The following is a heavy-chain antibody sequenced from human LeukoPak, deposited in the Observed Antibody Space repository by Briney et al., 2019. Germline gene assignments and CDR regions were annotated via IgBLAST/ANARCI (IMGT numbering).Heavy chain of an antibody. CDR2: IYTSGST. D-gene: IGHD3-3*01. Sequence: SETLSLTCTVSGGSTSSGSYYWSWIRQPAGKGLEWIGRIYTSGSTNYNPSLKSRVTISVDTSKNQFSLKLSSVTVADTAVYYCARHQGVVDLWGRGSLVTVSS. V-gene: IGHV4-61*02. CDR3: ARHQGVVDL. CDR1: GGSTSSGSYY. J-gene: IGHJ2*01.